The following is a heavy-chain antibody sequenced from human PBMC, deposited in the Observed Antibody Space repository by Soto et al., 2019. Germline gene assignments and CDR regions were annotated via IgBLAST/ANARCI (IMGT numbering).Heavy chain of an antibody. V-gene: IGHV4-59*01. CDR1: GGSISSYY. D-gene: IGHD5-12*01. CDR2: IYYSGST. J-gene: IGHJ4*02. Sequence: SETLSLTCTVSGGSISSYYWSWIRQPPGKGLEWIGYIYYSGSTNYNPSLKSRVTISVDTSKNQFSLKLSSVTAADTAVYYCARSAWIKYYFDYWGQGTLDTVSS. CDR3: ARSAWIKYYFDY.